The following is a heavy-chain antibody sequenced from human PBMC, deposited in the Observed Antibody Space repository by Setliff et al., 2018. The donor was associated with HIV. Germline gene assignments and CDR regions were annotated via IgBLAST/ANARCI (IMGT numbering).Heavy chain of an antibody. CDR3: ARGGNSRAAWFDS. CDR1: GGSVTSGGHY. D-gene: IGHD5-12*01. Sequence: PSETLSLTCTVSGGSVTSGGHYWSWIRQQPGKAPEWIGYIHYTGSNFYNPSLTDRLTISVDTSKNQFSLKLSYVTAADTAVYYCARGGNSRAAWFDSWGQGKMVTVSS. CDR2: IHYTGSN. V-gene: IGHV4-31*02. J-gene: IGHJ5*01.